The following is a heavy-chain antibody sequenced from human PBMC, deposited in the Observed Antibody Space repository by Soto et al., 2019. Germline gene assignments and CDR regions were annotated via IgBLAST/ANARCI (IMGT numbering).Heavy chain of an antibody. CDR1: GFTFSSYA. J-gene: IGHJ6*03. CDR2: ISGSGGST. CDR3: AKSPAVVNPATRHPDYYYYYMDV. D-gene: IGHD5-12*01. Sequence: GGSLRLSCAASGFTFSSYAMSWVRQAPGKGLEWVSAISGSGGSTYYADSVKGRFTISRDNSKNTLYLQMNSLRAEDTAVYYCAKSPAVVNPATRHPDYYYYYMDVWGKGTTVTVSS. V-gene: IGHV3-23*01.